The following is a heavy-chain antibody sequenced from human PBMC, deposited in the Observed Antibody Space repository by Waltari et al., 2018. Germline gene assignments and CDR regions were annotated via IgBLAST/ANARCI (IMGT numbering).Heavy chain of an antibody. CDR3: SRAVFSSGYYFLDH. V-gene: IGHV3-72*01. Sequence: VRLVESGGTVVQPGGPLRLSCTASGFSISDYYMDWLRQAPGKGLEGVGPSSDRAQGYSTDYGASVEGRVTILRDEAKNSLYLQMDRLRPEDTAVYFCSRAVFSSGYYFLDHWGQGTPVMVSS. D-gene: IGHD3-22*01. CDR2: SSDRAQGYST. J-gene: IGHJ4*02. CDR1: GFSISDYY.